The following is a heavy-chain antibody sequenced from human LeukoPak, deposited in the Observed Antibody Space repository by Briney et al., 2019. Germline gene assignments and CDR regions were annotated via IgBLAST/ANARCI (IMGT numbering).Heavy chain of an antibody. CDR2: IRSKANNYAT. J-gene: IGHJ4*02. V-gene: IGHV3-73*01. D-gene: IGHD4-17*01. CDR1: GFVVSSNY. CDR3: TKQEYGDGAFHFDY. Sequence: PGGSLRLSCAVSGFVVSSNYMNWVRQASGKGLEWVGRIRSKANNYATAYAASVKGRFTISRDDSKNTAYLQMNSLKTEDTAVYYCTKQEYGDGAFHFDYWGQGTLVTVSS.